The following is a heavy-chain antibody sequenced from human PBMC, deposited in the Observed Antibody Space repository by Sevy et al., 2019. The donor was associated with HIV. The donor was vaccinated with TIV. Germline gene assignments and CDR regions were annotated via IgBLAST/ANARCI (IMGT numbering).Heavy chain of an antibody. J-gene: IGHJ4*02. CDR3: VKEGGGEGGDH. CDR2: IQYDGSNK. Sequence: WGSLRLSCAASGFSFRSYGMHWVRQAPGKGLEWMSYIQYDGSNKDYADSVKGRFTISRDNSKNTLYLQMNRLRVEDTAVFYCVKEGGGEGGDHWGQGTLVTVSS. D-gene: IGHD2-21*01. CDR1: GFSFRSYG. V-gene: IGHV3-30*02.